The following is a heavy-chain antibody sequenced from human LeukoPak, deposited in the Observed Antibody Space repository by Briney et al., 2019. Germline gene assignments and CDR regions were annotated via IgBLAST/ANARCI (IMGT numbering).Heavy chain of an antibody. D-gene: IGHD6-13*01. Sequence: GGSLRLSCAASVFTFSSYSMNWVRQAPGKGLEWVSSISSSSSYIYYADSVKGRFTISRDNAKNSLYLQMNSLRAEDTAVYYCARDWLTIAAADTIPEYFQHWGQGTLVTVSS. J-gene: IGHJ1*01. V-gene: IGHV3-21*01. CDR2: ISSSSSYI. CDR1: VFTFSSYS. CDR3: ARDWLTIAAADTIPEYFQH.